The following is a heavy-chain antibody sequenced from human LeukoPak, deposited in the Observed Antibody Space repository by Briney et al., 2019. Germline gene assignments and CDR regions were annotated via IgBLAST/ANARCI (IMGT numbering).Heavy chain of an antibody. CDR3: AKAAFNSGWFEY. V-gene: IGHV3-33*06. CDR1: GFTFNTYG. CDR2: IWEDGTNI. D-gene: IGHD1-26*01. J-gene: IGHJ5*01. Sequence: QTGTSLRLSCAASGFTFNTYGMHWVRQSPGKGLEWVAGIWEDGTNIHYTDSVEGRFIISRDNSKSMLYLQMNSLRAEDTAVYYCAKAAFNSGWFEYWGQGILVTVSS.